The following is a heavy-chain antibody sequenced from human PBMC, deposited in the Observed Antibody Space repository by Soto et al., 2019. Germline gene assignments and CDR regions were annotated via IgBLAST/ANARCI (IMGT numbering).Heavy chain of an antibody. CDR1: GGTFSSYA. Sequence: SVKVSCKASGGTFSSYAISWVRQAPGQGLEWMGGIIPIFGTANYAQKFQGRVTITADESTSTAYMELSSLRSEDTAVYYCARLPSGYSSSWYLNWFDPWGQGTLVTVSS. CDR2: IIPIFGTA. V-gene: IGHV1-69*13. J-gene: IGHJ5*02. D-gene: IGHD6-13*01. CDR3: ARLPSGYSSSWYLNWFDP.